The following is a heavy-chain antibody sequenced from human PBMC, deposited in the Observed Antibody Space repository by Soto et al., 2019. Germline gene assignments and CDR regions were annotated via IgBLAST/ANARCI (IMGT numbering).Heavy chain of an antibody. V-gene: IGHV3-30-3*01. CDR1: GFTFSSYA. D-gene: IGHD1-20*01. Sequence: QVQLVESGGGVVQPGRSLRLSCAASGFTFSSYAMHWVRQAPGKGLEWVAVISYDGSNKYYADSVKGRFTISRDNSKNTLYLQMNSLRAEDTAVYYCARALITGTTLGYYYGMDVWGQGTTVTVSS. CDR3: ARALITGTTLGYYYGMDV. J-gene: IGHJ6*02. CDR2: ISYDGSNK.